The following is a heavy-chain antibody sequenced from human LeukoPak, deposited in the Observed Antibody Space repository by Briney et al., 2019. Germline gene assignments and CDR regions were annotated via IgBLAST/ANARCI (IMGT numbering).Heavy chain of an antibody. Sequence: ASVKVSCKASGYTFTSYGISWVRQAPGQGLEWMGWISAYNDNTNYAQKLQGRVTMTTDTSTSTVYMELSSLRSEDTAVYYCARGGATLLGYAFDIWGQGTMVTVSS. D-gene: IGHD1-26*01. J-gene: IGHJ3*02. CDR2: ISAYNDNT. CDR1: GYTFTSYG. V-gene: IGHV1-18*01. CDR3: ARGGATLLGYAFDI.